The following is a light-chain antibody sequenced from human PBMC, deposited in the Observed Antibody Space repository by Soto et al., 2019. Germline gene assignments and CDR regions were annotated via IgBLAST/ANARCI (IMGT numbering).Light chain of an antibody. CDR3: GSYSSTDTPFV. V-gene: IGLV2-14*01. Sequence: QSALAQPSSVSGSPGQSITISCTGTSTDVGGYNYVSWYQHHSGKAPKLLIYEVTNRPSGISDRFSGSKSVNTASLTISGLQAEDESDYYFGSYSSTDTPFVFGTGTKLTVL. CDR1: STDVGGYNY. CDR2: EVT. J-gene: IGLJ1*01.